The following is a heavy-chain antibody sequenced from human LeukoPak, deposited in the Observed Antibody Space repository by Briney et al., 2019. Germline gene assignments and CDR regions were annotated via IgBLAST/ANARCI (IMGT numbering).Heavy chain of an antibody. J-gene: IGHJ4*02. CDR2: ISSNGGST. CDR3: ATSVRGYCSSTSCPYYFDY. Sequence: GGSLRLSCAASGFTFSSYAMHWVRQAPGKGLEYVSAISSNGGSTYYANSVKGRFTISRDNSKNTLYLQMGSLRADDTAVYYCATSVRGYCSSTSCPYYFDYWGQGTLVTVSS. D-gene: IGHD2-2*01. CDR1: GFTFSSYA. V-gene: IGHV3-64*01.